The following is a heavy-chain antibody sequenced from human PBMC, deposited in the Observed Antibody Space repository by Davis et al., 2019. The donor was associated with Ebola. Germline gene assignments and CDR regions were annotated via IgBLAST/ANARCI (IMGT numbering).Heavy chain of an antibody. CDR3: ARAIGGPKDY. CDR2: ISNRCGST. V-gene: IGHV3-23*01. CDR1: GFPLRSYA. J-gene: IGHJ4*02. Sequence: GESPKTPCAAPGFPLRSYALGWVRQAPGKGLGWVSTISNRCGSTNYADSVEGRFLISRDDSKNTLSLQRNSLRAEDTAVYYCARAIGGPKDYWGQGTLVTVSS. D-gene: IGHD3-10*01.